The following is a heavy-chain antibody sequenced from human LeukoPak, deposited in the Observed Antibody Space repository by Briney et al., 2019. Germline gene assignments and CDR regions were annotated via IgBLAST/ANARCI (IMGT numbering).Heavy chain of an antibody. J-gene: IGHJ6*04. Sequence: GGSLRLSCAASGFTFSGSAIHWVRQASGKGLEWVGRIRSKANSYATAYAASVKGRFTISRDDSKNTAYLQMNSLKTEDTAVYYCTKVPQYCSGGSCDVWGKGTTVTVSS. CDR2: IRSKANSYAT. V-gene: IGHV3-73*01. CDR1: GFTFSGSA. CDR3: TKVPQYCSGGSCDV. D-gene: IGHD2-15*01.